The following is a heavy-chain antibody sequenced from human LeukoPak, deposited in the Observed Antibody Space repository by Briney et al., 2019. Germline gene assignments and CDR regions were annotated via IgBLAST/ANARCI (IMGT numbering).Heavy chain of an antibody. D-gene: IGHD1-26*01. V-gene: IGHV3-48*02. CDR2: ITSSTTL. CDR1: GFTVSSNY. J-gene: IGHJ4*02. CDR3: VRGDYYSLDY. Sequence: QPGGSLRLSCAASGFTVSSNYMSWVRQAPGKGLEWLSYITSSTTLYYADSVKGRFTISRDNAKNSLFLQMNSLRDEDTAVYYCVRGDYYSLDYWGQGTLVTVSS.